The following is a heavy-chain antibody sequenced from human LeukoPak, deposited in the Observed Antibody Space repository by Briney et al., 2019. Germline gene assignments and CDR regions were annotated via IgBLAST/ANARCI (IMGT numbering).Heavy chain of an antibody. V-gene: IGHV4-59*01. Sequence: PSETLSLTCTVSGGSISSYYWSWIRQPPGKGLEWIRYIYYSGSTNYNPSLKSRVTISVDTSKNQFSLKLSSVTAADTAVYYCARESAGAAAGYFDYWGQGTLVTVSS. CDR2: IYYSGST. CDR1: GGSISSYY. CDR3: ARESAGAAAGYFDY. D-gene: IGHD6-13*01. J-gene: IGHJ4*02.